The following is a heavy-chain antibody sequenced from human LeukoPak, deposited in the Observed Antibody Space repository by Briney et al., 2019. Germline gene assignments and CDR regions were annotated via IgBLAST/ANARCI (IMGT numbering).Heavy chain of an antibody. Sequence: GASVKVSCKASGYTFTGYYIHWVRQAPGQGLEWMGWINPNSGGTNYAQKFQGRVTVTRDTSISTASVELSSLRSDDTAVYYCARALGRGEGYYGLDVWGQGTTVTVSS. D-gene: IGHD3-16*01. V-gene: IGHV1-2*02. CDR2: INPNSGGT. J-gene: IGHJ6*02. CDR1: GYTFTGYY. CDR3: ARALGRGEGYYGLDV.